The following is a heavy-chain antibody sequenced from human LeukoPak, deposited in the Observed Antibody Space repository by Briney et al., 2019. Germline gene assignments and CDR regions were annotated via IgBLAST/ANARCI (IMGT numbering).Heavy chain of an antibody. J-gene: IGHJ4*02. Sequence: GGSLRLSCAASGFTFSTYWMHWVRQAPGKGLVWVSRINTDESRTNYADSVKGRFTISRDNSKNTLYLQMNSLRAEDTAVYYCAKGGISGGFDYWGQGTLVTVSS. V-gene: IGHV3-74*01. D-gene: IGHD1-14*01. CDR2: INTDESRT. CDR3: AKGGISGGFDY. CDR1: GFTFSTYW.